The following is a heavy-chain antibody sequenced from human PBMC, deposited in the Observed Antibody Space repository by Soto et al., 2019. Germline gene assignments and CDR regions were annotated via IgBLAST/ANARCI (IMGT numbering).Heavy chain of an antibody. CDR3: ARVVGSSWPRGFNWFDP. CDR1: GGSISSYY. V-gene: IGHV4-59*01. Sequence: PSETLSLTCTVSGGSISSYYWSWIRQPPGKGLEWIGYIYYSGSTNYNPSLKSRVTISVDTSKNQFSLKLSSVTAADTAVYYCARVVGSSWPRGFNWFDPWGQGTLVTVSS. J-gene: IGHJ5*02. D-gene: IGHD6-13*01. CDR2: IYYSGST.